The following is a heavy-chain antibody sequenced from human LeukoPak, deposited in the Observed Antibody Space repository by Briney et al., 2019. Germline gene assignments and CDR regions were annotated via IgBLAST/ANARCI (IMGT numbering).Heavy chain of an antibody. V-gene: IGHV4-59*01. CDR2: IYYSGST. Sequence: PSETLSLTCTVSGGSISSYYWSWIRQPPGKGLEWIGYIYYSGSTYYNPSLKSRVTISVDTSKNQFSLKLSSVTAADTAVYYCARALGRYYYDSSGPGAAFDIWGQGTMVTVSS. J-gene: IGHJ3*02. D-gene: IGHD3-22*01. CDR1: GGSISSYY. CDR3: ARALGRYYYDSSGPGAAFDI.